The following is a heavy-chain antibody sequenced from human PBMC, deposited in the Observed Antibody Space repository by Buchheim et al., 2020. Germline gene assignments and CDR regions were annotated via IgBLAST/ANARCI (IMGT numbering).Heavy chain of an antibody. V-gene: IGHV4-31*01. J-gene: IGHJ4*02. Sequence: QVQLQESGPELVKPSQTLSLHCTVSGGIVTSGGFYWSWIRHLPGKGLEFIGYIYYSGATYYNPSLRSPLVISLAPPRNHFSLKMSSVTAADTAVYYCARGMTYSSMYDRIYFDSWGQG. CDR2: IYYSGAT. CDR1: GGIVTSGGFY. CDR3: ARGMTYSSMYDRIYFDS. D-gene: IGHD2-21*01.